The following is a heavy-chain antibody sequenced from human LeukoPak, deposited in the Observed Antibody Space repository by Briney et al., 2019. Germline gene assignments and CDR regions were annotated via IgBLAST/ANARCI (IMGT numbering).Heavy chain of an antibody. CDR1: GFTFSSYS. J-gene: IGHJ4*02. Sequence: PGGSLRLSCAVSGFTFSSYSMNWVRQAPGKGLEWVSSMSSGSSYIYYADSVKGRFTISRDNAKNSLYLQMNSLRAEDTAVYYCARDGTYTDYDPDFDIWGQGTLVTVSS. CDR3: ARDGTYTDYDPDFDI. V-gene: IGHV3-21*01. D-gene: IGHD5-12*01. CDR2: MSSGSSYI.